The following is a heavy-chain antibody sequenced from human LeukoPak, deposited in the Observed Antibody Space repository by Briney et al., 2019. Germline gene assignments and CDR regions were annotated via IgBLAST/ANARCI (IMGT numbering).Heavy chain of an antibody. J-gene: IGHJ4*02. CDR1: GFTFSNAW. Sequence: GGSLRLSCAVSGFTFSNAWMSWVRQAPGKGLEWVGRIKGKTDGGTTDYAAPVKGRFTIPRDDSKSTLYLQMNSLTTEDTAVYYCTSMYYDFWSGYHLPDYWGQGTLITVSS. CDR3: TSMYYDFWSGYHLPDY. V-gene: IGHV3-15*01. D-gene: IGHD3-3*01. CDR2: IKGKTDGGTT.